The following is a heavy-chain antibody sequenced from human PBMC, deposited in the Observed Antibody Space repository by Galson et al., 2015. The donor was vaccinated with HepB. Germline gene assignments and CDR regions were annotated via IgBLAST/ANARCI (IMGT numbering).Heavy chain of an antibody. Sequence: SLRLSCAASGFTFSSYAMHWVRQAPGKGLEWVAVISYDGSNKYYADSVKGRFTISRDNSKNTLYLQMNSLRAEDTAVYYCARDSRPGIAAAGTADYWGQGTLVTVSS. V-gene: IGHV3-30*04. CDR2: ISYDGSNK. J-gene: IGHJ4*02. D-gene: IGHD6-13*01. CDR3: ARDSRPGIAAAGTADY. CDR1: GFTFSSYA.